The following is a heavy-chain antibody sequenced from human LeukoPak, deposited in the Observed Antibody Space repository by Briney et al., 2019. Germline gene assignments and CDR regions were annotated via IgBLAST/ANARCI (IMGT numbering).Heavy chain of an antibody. V-gene: IGHV3-23*01. D-gene: IGHD4-17*01. Sequence: GGSLRLSCAASGFTFNTYAMSWVRQAPGKGLEWVSSISEDGESTYYADSVKGRFTISRDNSRNTLYLQMNSLRAEDTAVYYCASYFHYGDYASLWYWGQGTLVTVSS. CDR3: ASYFHYGDYASLWY. CDR2: ISEDGEST. CDR1: GFTFNTYA. J-gene: IGHJ4*02.